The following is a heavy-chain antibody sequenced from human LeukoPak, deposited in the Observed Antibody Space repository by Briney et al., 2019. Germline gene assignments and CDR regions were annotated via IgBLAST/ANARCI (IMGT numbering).Heavy chain of an antibody. J-gene: IGHJ4*02. D-gene: IGHD2-15*01. CDR2: MNPSSGNT. Sequence: ASEKVSCKASGYTFTSYDINWVRQATGQGLEWMGWMNPSSGNTGYAQKFQGRVTMTRNTSISTAYMELSSLRSEDTAVYYCARAGGYCGRISCPYYFDYWGQGSLVAVSS. CDR3: ARAGGYCGRISCPYYFDY. CDR1: GYTFTSYD. V-gene: IGHV1-8*01.